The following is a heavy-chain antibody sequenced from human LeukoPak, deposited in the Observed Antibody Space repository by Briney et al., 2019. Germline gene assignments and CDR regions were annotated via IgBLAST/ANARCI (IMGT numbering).Heavy chain of an antibody. J-gene: IGHJ4*02. D-gene: IGHD4-17*01. V-gene: IGHV4-34*01. CDR3: ARGIMTTVPTFDY. Sequence: SETLSLTCAVYGGSFSGYYWSWIRQPPGKGLEWIGEINHSGSTNYNPSPKSRVTISVDTSKKKVSLRLNSLTAADAAVYYCARGIMTTVPTFDYWGQGTLVTVSS. CDR2: INHSGST. CDR1: GGSFSGYY.